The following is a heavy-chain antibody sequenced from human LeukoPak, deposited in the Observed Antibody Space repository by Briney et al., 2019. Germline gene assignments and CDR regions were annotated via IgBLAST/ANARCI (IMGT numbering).Heavy chain of an antibody. V-gene: IGHV4-30-4*01. Sequence: SQTLSLTCTVSGGSISRGDYYWRWIRQPPGKALEWIGYIYYSRSTYYNPSLKIQVTISVDTSKNQFSLKLSSVTAADTAVYYCARASYYYGSGSHDYWGQGTLVTVSS. CDR1: GGSISRGDYY. CDR2: IYYSRST. D-gene: IGHD3-10*01. CDR3: ARASYYYGSGSHDY. J-gene: IGHJ4*02.